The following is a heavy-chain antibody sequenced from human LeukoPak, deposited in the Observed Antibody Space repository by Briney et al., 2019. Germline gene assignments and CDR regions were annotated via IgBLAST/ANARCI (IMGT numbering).Heavy chain of an antibody. Sequence: PGGSLRLSCAASGFTFSDYYMIWVRQPPGKGLEWVSSIFPSGGEIHYADSVRGRFTISRDNSKSTLSLQMNSLRAEDTAIYYCATYRQVLLPFESWGQGTLVTVSS. V-gene: IGHV3-23*01. CDR1: GFTFSDYY. J-gene: IGHJ4*02. CDR2: IFPSGGEI. D-gene: IGHD2-8*02. CDR3: ATYRQVLLPFES.